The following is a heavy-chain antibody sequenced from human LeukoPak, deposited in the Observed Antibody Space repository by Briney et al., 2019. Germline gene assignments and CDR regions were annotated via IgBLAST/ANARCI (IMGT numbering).Heavy chain of an antibody. CDR1: GFTFSSYA. J-gene: IGHJ4*02. CDR2: ISYDGSNK. CDR3: ARGGVAVAGIDY. D-gene: IGHD6-19*01. V-gene: IGHV3-30*04. Sequence: GGSLRLSCAASGFTFSSYAMHWVRQAPGEGLEWVAVISYDGSNKYYADSVKGRFTISRDNSKNTLYLQMNSLRAEDTAVYYCARGGVAVAGIDYWGQGTLVTVSS.